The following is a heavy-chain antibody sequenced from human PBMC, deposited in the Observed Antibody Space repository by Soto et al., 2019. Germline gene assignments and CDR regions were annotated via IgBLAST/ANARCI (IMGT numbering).Heavy chain of an antibody. CDR3: AAPRDEYGSGVSWFTYGMDI. J-gene: IGHJ6*02. CDR1: GFTFSDYA. D-gene: IGHD3-10*01. Sequence: PGGSLRLSCLDSGFTFSDYAMTWVRHVPGRGLEWVASLDGAGGSTYYADSVRGRFTISRDNSQNTLFLQMERLTVDDTAIYYCAAPRDEYGSGVSWFTYGMDIWGQGTTVTVSS. V-gene: IGHV3-23*01. CDR2: LDGAGGST.